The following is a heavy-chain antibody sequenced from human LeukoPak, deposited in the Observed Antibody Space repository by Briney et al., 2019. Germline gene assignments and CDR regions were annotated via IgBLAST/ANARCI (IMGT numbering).Heavy chain of an antibody. J-gene: IGHJ4*02. V-gene: IGHV1-8*01. D-gene: IGHD3-22*01. CDR2: MNPNSGNT. Sequence: ASVKVSCKASGYTFTSYDINWVRQATGQGLEWMGWMNPNSGNTGYAQKFQGRVTITADKSTSTAYMELSSLRSEDTAVYYCARASSSGYYDNTYYFDYWGQGTLVTVSS. CDR3: ARASSSGYYDNTYYFDY. CDR1: GYTFTSYD.